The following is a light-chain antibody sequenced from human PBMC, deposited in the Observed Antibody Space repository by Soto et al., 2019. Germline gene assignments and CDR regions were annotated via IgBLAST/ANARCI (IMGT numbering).Light chain of an antibody. Sequence: DIQMTQSPSTLSASVGDRVTITCRASQSTTIWLAWYQQKPGKAPKLLIFDASSLESGVPSRFSGSGSGTEFTLTISSLQPDDFATYYCQHYNSYSWTFGQGTKVEIK. V-gene: IGKV1-5*01. CDR2: DAS. CDR3: QHYNSYSWT. J-gene: IGKJ1*01. CDR1: QSTTIW.